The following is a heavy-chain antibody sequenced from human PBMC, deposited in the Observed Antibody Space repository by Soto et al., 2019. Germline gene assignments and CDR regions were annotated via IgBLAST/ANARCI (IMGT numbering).Heavy chain of an antibody. J-gene: IGHJ4*02. V-gene: IGHV3-30*09. CDR1: GFNFNRFA. CDR3: ARDPSTPDCRGPEDH. CDR2: ISYDGNNE. D-gene: IGHD2-15*01. Sequence: QVQMVESGGGLVQPGRSLRLTCTASGFNFNRFAIHWVRQAPDKGLEWVAVISYDGNNEYVAVPLRDRFAISRDNSQNTVFLQIDDVRVEDTARYYCARDPSTPDCRGPEDHWGQGSLVIVSS.